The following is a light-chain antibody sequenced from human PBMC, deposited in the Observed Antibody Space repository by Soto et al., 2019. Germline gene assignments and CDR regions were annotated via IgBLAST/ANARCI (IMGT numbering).Light chain of an antibody. CDR3: SSYAGSNIWV. CDR2: EVS. CDR1: SSDVGGYNF. J-gene: IGLJ3*02. Sequence: QSALTQPPSASGSPGQSVTISCTGTSSDVGGYNFVSWYQHHPGKAPKLMIYEVSKRPSGVPDRFSGSKSGNTASLTVSGLQAEDEADYYCSSYAGSNIWVFGGGTQLTVL. V-gene: IGLV2-8*01.